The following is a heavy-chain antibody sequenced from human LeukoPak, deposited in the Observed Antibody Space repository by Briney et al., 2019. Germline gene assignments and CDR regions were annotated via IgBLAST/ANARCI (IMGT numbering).Heavy chain of an antibody. Sequence: PSETLSLTCAVSGYSISSGYYWGWIRQPPGKGLEWIGSIYHSGSTYYNPSLKSRVTISVDTSKNQFSLKLSSVTAADTAVYYCLIAVAGTGADNWGQGTLVTVSS. J-gene: IGHJ4*02. CDR1: GYSISSGYY. CDR3: LIAVAGTGADN. D-gene: IGHD6-19*01. CDR2: IYHSGST. V-gene: IGHV4-38-2*01.